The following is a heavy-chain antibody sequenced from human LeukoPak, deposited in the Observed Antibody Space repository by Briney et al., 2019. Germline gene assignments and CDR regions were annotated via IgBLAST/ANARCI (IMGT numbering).Heavy chain of an antibody. Sequence: PSETLSLTCIVSGGSISSYYWSWIRQPPGKGLEWIGYIYYSGSTNYNPSLKSRVTISVDTSKNQFSLKLSSVTAADTAVYYCVRTDSSGYYYWFDPWGQGTLVTVSS. CDR2: IYYSGST. CDR3: VRTDSSGYYYWFDP. D-gene: IGHD3-22*01. V-gene: IGHV4-59*01. CDR1: GGSISSYY. J-gene: IGHJ5*02.